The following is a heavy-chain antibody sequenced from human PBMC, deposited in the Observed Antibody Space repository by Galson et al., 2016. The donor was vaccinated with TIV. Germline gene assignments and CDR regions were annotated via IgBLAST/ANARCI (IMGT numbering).Heavy chain of an antibody. CDR2: INWNGGGT. J-gene: IGHJ6*03. Sequence: SLRLSCAASGFTFDDHGMSWVRQAPGKGLEWVSGINWNGGGTAYADSVKGRFTIPRDNAKNSLYLQMNSLRVEDTALYYCARLNGDTAYYFYIDVWGKGTTVTVS. D-gene: IGHD3-10*01. CDR1: GFTFDDHG. V-gene: IGHV3-20*04. CDR3: ARLNGDTAYYFYIDV.